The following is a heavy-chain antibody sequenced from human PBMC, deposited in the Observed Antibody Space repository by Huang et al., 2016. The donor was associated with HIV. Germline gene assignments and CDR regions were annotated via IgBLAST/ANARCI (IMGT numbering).Heavy chain of an antibody. CDR2: MNTNSGNT. CDR1: GYTFTSYD. Sequence: QVQLVQSGAEVKKPGASVKVSCKASGYTFTSYDINWVRQATGQGLEWMGWMNTNSGNTAYEQKFQGRGTITRNTSISTAYIELSSLRSGDTAVYYCARGGVADYVWGTYRPNAFDIWGQGTMVTVSS. V-gene: IGHV1-8*01. J-gene: IGHJ3*02. CDR3: ARGGVADYVWGTYRPNAFDI. D-gene: IGHD3-16*02.